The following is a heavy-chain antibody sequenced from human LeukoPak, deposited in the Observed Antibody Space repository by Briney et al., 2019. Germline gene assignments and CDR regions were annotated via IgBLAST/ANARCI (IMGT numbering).Heavy chain of an antibody. CDR3: ATDRNSGKYYDY. J-gene: IGHJ4*02. CDR1: GFTFSTCA. Sequence: GRSLRLSCTASGFTFSTCAMHWVRQAPGKGLEWVAVIYYDGSNQYYADSVKGRFTVSRDNAKNTLYLQMDSLRAEDTAVYYCATDRNSGKYYDYWGQGTLVTVSS. D-gene: IGHD1-26*01. CDR2: IYYDGSNQ. V-gene: IGHV3-33*01.